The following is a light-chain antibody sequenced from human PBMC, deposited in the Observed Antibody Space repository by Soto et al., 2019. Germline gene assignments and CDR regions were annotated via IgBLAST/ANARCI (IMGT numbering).Light chain of an antibody. J-gene: IGLJ2*01. CDR3: SSYTSSSILDVV. CDR2: DVS. Sequence: QSALTQPASVSVSPGQSITISCTGTSSDVGAYNYVSWYQQQPGKAPKLMIYDVSYRPSGVSNRFSGSKSGNTASLTISGLQAEDEADYYCSSYTSSSILDVVFGGGTKLTVL. V-gene: IGLV2-14*01. CDR1: SSDVGAYNY.